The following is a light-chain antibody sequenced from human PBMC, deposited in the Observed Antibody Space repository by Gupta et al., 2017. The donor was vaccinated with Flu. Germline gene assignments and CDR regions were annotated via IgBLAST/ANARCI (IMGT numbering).Light chain of an antibody. CDR1: TGAVRGGNY. Sequence: TVNSASSTGAVRGGNYTYWFQQKTYQAPRHLIYDKSNNNAGTPARFSGSIFGGKAAVTLSCARTEDEAEYYCLLPERGTRTGVFGGGTKLTVL. CDR2: DKS. V-gene: IGLV7-46*01. CDR3: LLPERGTRTGV. J-gene: IGLJ3*02.